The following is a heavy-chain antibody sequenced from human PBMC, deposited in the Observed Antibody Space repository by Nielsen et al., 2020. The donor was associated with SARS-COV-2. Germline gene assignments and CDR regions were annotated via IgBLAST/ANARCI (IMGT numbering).Heavy chain of an antibody. CDR1: GGSISSGGYS. J-gene: IGHJ4*02. Sequence: SETLSLTCAVSGGSISSGGYSWSWIRQPPGKGLEWIGYIYHSGSTYYNPSLKSRVTISVDRSKNQFSLKLSSVTAADTAVYYCARGRITMVRGVIIAEGFDYRGQGTLVTVSS. V-gene: IGHV4-30-2*01. D-gene: IGHD3-10*01. CDR2: IYHSGST. CDR3: ARGRITMVRGVIIAEGFDY.